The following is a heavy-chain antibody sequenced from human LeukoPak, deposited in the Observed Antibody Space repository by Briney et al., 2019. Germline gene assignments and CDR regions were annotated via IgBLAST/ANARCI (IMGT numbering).Heavy chain of an antibody. CDR3: ARDLGNYFHF. V-gene: IGHV1-18*01. CDR2: ISAHNGNT. J-gene: IGHJ4*02. CDR1: GYSFTSYG. Sequence: ASVKVSCKASGYSFTSYGISWVRQAPGQGLEWMGWISAHNGNTKYAQEVQGRDTMTTDTSTSTAYMEMRSLRSDDTAVYYCARDLGNYFHFWGQGTLVTVSS. D-gene: IGHD3-10*01.